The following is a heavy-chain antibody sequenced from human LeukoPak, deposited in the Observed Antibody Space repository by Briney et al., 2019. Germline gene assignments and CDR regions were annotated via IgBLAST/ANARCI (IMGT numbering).Heavy chain of an antibody. D-gene: IGHD1-14*01. CDR1: GDSVYSSY. J-gene: IGHJ5*02. CDR3: ASLNRNGPYIWFDP. V-gene: IGHV4-4*09. CDR2: IFISGSS. Sequence: SETLSLTCSVSGDSVYSSYWTWLRQPPGKGLEWLGYIFISGSSNYNPSLKSRVSMSLDTSKNQFSLKLSAVTAADTAVYYCASLNRNGPYIWFDPWGPGTLITVSS.